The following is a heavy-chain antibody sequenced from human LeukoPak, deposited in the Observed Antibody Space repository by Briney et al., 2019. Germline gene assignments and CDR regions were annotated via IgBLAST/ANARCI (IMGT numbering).Heavy chain of an antibody. CDR1: GGSISSSSYY. D-gene: IGHD2-2*02. J-gene: IGHJ6*02. Sequence: PSETLSLTCTVSGGSISSSSYYWGWIRQPPGKGLEWIGEIYHSGSTNYNPSLKSRVTISVDKSKNQFSLKLSSVTAADTAVYYCARYPCSSTSCYTKYYGMDVWGQGTTVTVSS. CDR2: IYHSGST. V-gene: IGHV4-39*07. CDR3: ARYPCSSTSCYTKYYGMDV.